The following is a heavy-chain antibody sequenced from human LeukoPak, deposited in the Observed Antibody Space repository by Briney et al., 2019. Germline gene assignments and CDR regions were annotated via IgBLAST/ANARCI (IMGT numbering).Heavy chain of an antibody. D-gene: IGHD3-22*01. CDR2: ISAYNGNT. V-gene: IGHV1-18*01. CDR1: GYTFTSYG. J-gene: IGHJ4*02. CDR3: ARVAWGNSYDSSGYYGYFDY. Sequence: ASVKVSCKASGYTFTSYGISCVRQAPGQGLEWMGWISAYNGNTNYAQKLQGRVTMTTDTSTSTAYMELRSLRSDDTAVYYCARVAWGNSYDSSGYYGYFDYWGQGTLVTVSS.